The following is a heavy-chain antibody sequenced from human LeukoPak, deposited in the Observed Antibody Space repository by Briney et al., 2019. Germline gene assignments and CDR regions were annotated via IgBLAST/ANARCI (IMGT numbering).Heavy chain of an antibody. CDR2: IIPIFGTA. V-gene: IGHV1-69*01. J-gene: IGHJ3*02. Sequence: SVKVSCKASGGTFSSYAISWVRQAPGQGLEWMGGIIPIFGTANYAQKFQGRVTITADESTSTAHMELSSLRSEDTAVYYCAGPLADPDAFDIWGQGTMVTVSS. CDR1: GGTFSSYA. CDR3: AGPLADPDAFDI.